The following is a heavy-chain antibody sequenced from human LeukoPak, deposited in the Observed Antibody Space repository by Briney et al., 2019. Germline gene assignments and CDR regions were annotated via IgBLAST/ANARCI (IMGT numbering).Heavy chain of an antibody. D-gene: IGHD2-15*01. V-gene: IGHV5-51*01. CDR1: GYSFTNYW. CDR3: ARQREWGGGFDAFDI. CDR2: IYPGDSDT. Sequence: GESLKISCKGSGYSFTNYWIGWVRQMPGKGLEWMGIIYPGDSDTRYSPSLQGQVTISADKSISTAYLRWTSLKTSDTAMYYCARQREWGGGFDAFDIWGQGTMVTVSS. J-gene: IGHJ3*02.